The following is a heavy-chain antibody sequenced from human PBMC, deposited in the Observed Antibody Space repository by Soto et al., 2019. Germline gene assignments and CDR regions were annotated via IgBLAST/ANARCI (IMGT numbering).Heavy chain of an antibody. D-gene: IGHD3-10*01. V-gene: IGHV1-46*03. J-gene: IGHJ3*02. CDR1: GYTFTSYY. CDR2: INPSGGST. Sequence: ASVKVSCKASGYTFTSYYMHWVRQAPGQGLEWMGIINPSGGSTSYAQKFQGRVTMTRDTSTSTVYMELSSLRSEDTAVYYCAREPSLWVGEMTFDIWGQGKMVTVSS. CDR3: AREPSLWVGEMTFDI.